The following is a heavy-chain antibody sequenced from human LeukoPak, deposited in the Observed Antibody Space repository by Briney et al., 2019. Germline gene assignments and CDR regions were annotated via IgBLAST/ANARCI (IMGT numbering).Heavy chain of an antibody. Sequence: PGRSLRLSCAASGFSFSSYALVWVRQAPGKGLEWVAVISYDGNNKDYADSVKGRSTISRDNSKNTLYLQMNSLRPEDTAVYYCARDPMAAAADRALCDSWGQGTLVTVSS. J-gene: IGHJ5*01. D-gene: IGHD6-13*01. V-gene: IGHV3-30-3*01. CDR1: GFSFSSYA. CDR3: ARDPMAAAADRALCDS. CDR2: ISYDGNNK.